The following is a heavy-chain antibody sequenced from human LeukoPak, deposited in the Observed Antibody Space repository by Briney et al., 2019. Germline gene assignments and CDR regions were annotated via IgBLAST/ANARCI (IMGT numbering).Heavy chain of an antibody. Sequence: GGSLRLSCAASGFTFSSYSMNWVRQAPGKGLEWASSISSSSSYIYYADSVKGRFTISRDNAKNSLYLQMNSLRAEDTAVYYCARGVPYRMVATATDFDFWGQGTLVTVSS. J-gene: IGHJ4*02. CDR1: GFTFSSYS. D-gene: IGHD2-21*02. V-gene: IGHV3-21*01. CDR3: ARGVPYRMVATATDFDF. CDR2: ISSSSSYI.